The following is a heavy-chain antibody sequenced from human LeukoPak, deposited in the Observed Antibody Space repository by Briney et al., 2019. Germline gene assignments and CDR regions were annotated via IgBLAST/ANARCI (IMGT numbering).Heavy chain of an antibody. CDR1: GFTFSTYA. CDR3: ARDRQQPPDDAFDI. D-gene: IGHD6-13*01. CDR2: INWNGGST. J-gene: IGHJ3*02. Sequence: GGSLRLSCAASGFTFSTYAIHWVRQAPGKGLEWVSGINWNGGSTGYADSVKGRFTISRDNAKNSLYLQMNSLRAEDTALYHCARDRQQPPDDAFDIWGQGTMVTVSS. V-gene: IGHV3-20*01.